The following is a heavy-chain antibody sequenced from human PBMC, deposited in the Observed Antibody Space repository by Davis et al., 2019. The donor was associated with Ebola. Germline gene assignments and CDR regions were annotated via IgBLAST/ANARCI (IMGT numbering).Heavy chain of an antibody. CDR2: ISYDGSNK. CDR3: AKDTGDFYGDYVFGMDV. Sequence: PGGSLRLSCAASGFTFSSYAMHWVRQAPGKGLEWVAVISYDGSNKYYADSVKGRFTISRDNSKNTLYLQMNSLRAEDTAVYYCAKDTGDFYGDYVFGMDVWGQGTTVTVSS. CDR1: GFTFSSYA. J-gene: IGHJ6*02. V-gene: IGHV3-30-3*01. D-gene: IGHD4-17*01.